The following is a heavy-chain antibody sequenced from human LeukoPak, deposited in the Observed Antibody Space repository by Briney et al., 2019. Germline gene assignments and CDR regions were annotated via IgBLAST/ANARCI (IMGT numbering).Heavy chain of an antibody. Sequence: SQTLSLTCTVSSGSITTGHSFWTWIRQVPGKGLEWIGYIYHSGSPYYNPSLKSRVTISVDTSKNQFSLKLSSVTAADTAVYYCARERAARLVYYYMDVWGKGTTVTVSS. CDR1: SGSITTGHSF. J-gene: IGHJ6*03. CDR2: IYHSGSP. CDR3: ARERAARLVYYYMDV. V-gene: IGHV4-31*03. D-gene: IGHD3-9*01.